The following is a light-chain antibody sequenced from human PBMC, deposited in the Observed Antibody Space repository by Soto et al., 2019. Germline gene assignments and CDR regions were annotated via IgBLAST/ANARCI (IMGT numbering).Light chain of an antibody. Sequence: EIVLTQFPGALSLSPGERVSLSCRATQTVSNTYLAWYQQKSGQAPKFLIYGASNRATGIPDRFSGSGSGTDFTLTISRLEPEDFAVYYCQQHGALPPPFGGGTKVEIK. CDR3: QQHGALPPP. V-gene: IGKV3-20*01. CDR2: GAS. CDR1: QTVSNTY. J-gene: IGKJ4*01.